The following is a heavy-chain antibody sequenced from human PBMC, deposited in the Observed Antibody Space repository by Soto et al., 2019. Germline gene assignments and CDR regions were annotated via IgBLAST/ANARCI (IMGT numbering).Heavy chain of an antibody. J-gene: IGHJ4*02. D-gene: IGHD5-18*01. V-gene: IGHV3-21*01. CDR3: AGGYSYGRYFDY. CDR1: GFTFSSYS. CDR2: ISSSSSYI. Sequence: EVQLVESGGGLVKPGGSLRLSCAASGFTFSSYSMNWVRQAPGKGLEWVSSISSSSSYIYYADSVKGRFTISRDNAKNSLYLQMNSLRAEDTAVYYCAGGYSYGRYFDYWGQGTLVTVSS.